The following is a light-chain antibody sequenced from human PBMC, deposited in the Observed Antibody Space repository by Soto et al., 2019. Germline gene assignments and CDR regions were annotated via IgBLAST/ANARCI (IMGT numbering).Light chain of an antibody. CDR2: EVT. V-gene: IGLV2-14*01. CDR3: SSYATSNVVI. Sequence: SALAQPASVSGSPGQSITISCTGTSSDVATYNYVSWYQHYPGKAPKLIIYEVTNRPSGVSDRFSGSKSANTASLTISGLQTEDEADYYCSSYATSNVVIFGGGTKVTVL. J-gene: IGLJ2*01. CDR1: SSDVATYNY.